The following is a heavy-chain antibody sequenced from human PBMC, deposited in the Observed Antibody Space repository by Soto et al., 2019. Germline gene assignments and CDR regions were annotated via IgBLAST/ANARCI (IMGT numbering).Heavy chain of an antibody. V-gene: IGHV3-21*01. J-gene: IGHJ4*02. Sequence: EVQLVESGGGLVKPGGSLRLSCAASGFTFSSYSMNWVRQAPGKGLEWVSSISSSSSYIYYADSVKGRFTISRDNAKNSLYLQMNSLRAEDTAAYYCARDDIGNGWFNDYWGQGTLVTVSS. CDR2: ISSSSSYI. CDR3: ARDDIGNGWFNDY. D-gene: IGHD6-19*01. CDR1: GFTFSSYS.